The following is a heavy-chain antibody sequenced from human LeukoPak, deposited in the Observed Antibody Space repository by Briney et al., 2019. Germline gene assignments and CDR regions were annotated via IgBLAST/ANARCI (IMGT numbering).Heavy chain of an antibody. V-gene: IGHV4-59*01. CDR1: GGSISGSY. CDR3: ARSVEGYCSGTSWYYYYYYMDV. CDR2: IHYSGNT. Sequence: SETLSLTCTVSGGSISGSYWNWSRQPPGRGLEWIGYIHYSGNTNYNPPLQSRVTISVDTSKNQSSLKLSSVTAADTAVYYCARSVEGYCSGTSWYYYYYYMDVWGKGTTVTVSS. D-gene: IGHD2-15*01. J-gene: IGHJ6*03.